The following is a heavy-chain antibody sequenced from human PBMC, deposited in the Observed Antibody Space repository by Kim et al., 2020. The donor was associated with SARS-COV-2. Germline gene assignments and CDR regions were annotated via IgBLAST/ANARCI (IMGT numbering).Heavy chain of an antibody. J-gene: IGHJ3*02. V-gene: IGHV3-48*02. D-gene: IGHD3-22*01. Sequence: GGSLRLSCAASGFTFSSYSMNWVRQAPGKGLEWVSYISSSSSTIYYADSVKGRFTISRDNAKNSLYLQMNSLRDEDTAVYYCARVPPPHITMIVGDDAFDIWGQGTMVTVSS. CDR1: GFTFSSYS. CDR2: ISSSSSTI. CDR3: ARVPPPHITMIVGDDAFDI.